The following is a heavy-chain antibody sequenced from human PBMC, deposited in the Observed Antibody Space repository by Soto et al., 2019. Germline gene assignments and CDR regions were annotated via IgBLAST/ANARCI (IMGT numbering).Heavy chain of an antibody. J-gene: IGHJ6*02. Sequence: EVQLVESGGGLVQPGGSLRLSCAASGFTFSNYWLSWVRQAPGKGLEWVAKIKQDGSAEYYVDSVKGRFTISRDNAENSLYLQMNSLRAEDTAVYFCARDLSPYGMDVWGQGTTVTVSS. V-gene: IGHV3-7*03. CDR2: IKQDGSAE. CDR1: GFTFSNYW. CDR3: ARDLSPYGMDV.